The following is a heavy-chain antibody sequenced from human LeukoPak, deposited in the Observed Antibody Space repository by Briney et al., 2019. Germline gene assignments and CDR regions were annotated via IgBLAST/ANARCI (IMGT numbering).Heavy chain of an antibody. D-gene: IGHD3-22*01. CDR2: IRYDGSNK. J-gene: IGHJ3*02. CDR3: ASRYYYDSSGYQEDAFDI. V-gene: IGHV3-30*02. Sequence: HPGGSLRLSCAASGFTFSSYGMHWVRQAPGKGLEWVAFIRYDGSNKYYADSVKGRFTISRDNSKNTLYLQMNSLRAEDTAVYYCASRYYYDSSGYQEDAFDIWGQGTMVTVSS. CDR1: GFTFSSYG.